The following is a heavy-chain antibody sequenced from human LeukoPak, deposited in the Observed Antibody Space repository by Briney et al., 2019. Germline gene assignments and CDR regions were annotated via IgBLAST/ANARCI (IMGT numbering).Heavy chain of an antibody. CDR3: ARNKYYDILTGYYRFFDY. CDR1: GGSISSYY. D-gene: IGHD3-9*01. J-gene: IGHJ4*02. Sequence: SETLSLTCTDSGGSISSYYWSWIRQPAGKGLEWIGRIYTSGSTNYNPSLKSRVTMSVDTSKNQFSLKLSSVTAADTAVYYCARNKYYDILTGYYRFFDYWGQGTLVTVSS. CDR2: IYTSGST. V-gene: IGHV4-4*07.